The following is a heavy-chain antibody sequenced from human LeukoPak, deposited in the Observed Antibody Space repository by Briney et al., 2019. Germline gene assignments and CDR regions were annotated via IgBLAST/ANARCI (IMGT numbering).Heavy chain of an antibody. CDR1: GLTLSNYW. CDR3: ARYTWSDRRGAMDV. Sequence: GGSLGLSCAASGLTLSNYWMTWVRQAPGKGLEWVANINQDGSEKNYVDSVKGRFPISRDNARNSLYLQMNSLRDEDTAVYYCARYTWSDRRGAMDVWGQGTTVTVSS. CDR2: INQDGSEK. J-gene: IGHJ6*02. V-gene: IGHV3-7*04. D-gene: IGHD1-1*01.